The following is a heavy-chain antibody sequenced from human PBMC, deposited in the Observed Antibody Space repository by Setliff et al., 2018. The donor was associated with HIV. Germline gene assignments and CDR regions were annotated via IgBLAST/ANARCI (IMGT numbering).Heavy chain of an antibody. CDR3: AKGSPAPQYFQH. Sequence: GSLRLSCAASGFTFSSYAMSRVRQAPGKGLGWVSAITGSGASTYYADSVKGRFTISRDNSKNTLNLQMNSLRAEDTAVYYCAKGSPAPQYFQHWGQGTLVTVSS. D-gene: IGHD2-15*01. CDR1: GFTFSSYA. V-gene: IGHV3-23*01. J-gene: IGHJ1*01. CDR2: ITGSGAST.